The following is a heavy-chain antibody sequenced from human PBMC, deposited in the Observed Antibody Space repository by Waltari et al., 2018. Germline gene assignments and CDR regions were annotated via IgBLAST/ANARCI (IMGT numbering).Heavy chain of an antibody. CDR1: GYSISSGYY. V-gene: IGHV4-38-2*01. CDR3: ASLEMTTVTTPFFDY. D-gene: IGHD4-17*01. J-gene: IGHJ4*02. CDR2: IYHSGST. Sequence: QVQLQESGPGLVKPSETLSLTCAVSGYSISSGYYWGWIRQPPGKGLEWIGSIYHSGSTYTIPSLKSRVTISVDTAKSQSSLKLSSVPAADTAVYYCASLEMTTVTTPFFDYWGQGTLVTVSS.